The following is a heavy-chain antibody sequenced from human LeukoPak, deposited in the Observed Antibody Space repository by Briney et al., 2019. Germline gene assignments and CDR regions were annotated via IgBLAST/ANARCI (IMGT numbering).Heavy chain of an antibody. CDR3: AKGTHWSGSSSSRHSDY. D-gene: IGHD6-6*01. V-gene: IGHV3-23*01. Sequence: PGGSLRLSCAASGFTFTSFAMYWVRQAPGKGLKWVSGISGSGGTTYYADSVKGRFTISRDNSKNTLYLQINILRAEDTAVYYCAKGTHWSGSSSSRHSDYWGQGTLVTVSS. CDR2: ISGSGGTT. CDR1: GFTFTSFA. J-gene: IGHJ4*02.